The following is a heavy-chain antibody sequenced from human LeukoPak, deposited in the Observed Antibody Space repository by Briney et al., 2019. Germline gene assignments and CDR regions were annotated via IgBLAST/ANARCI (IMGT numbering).Heavy chain of an antibody. V-gene: IGHV3-53*01. D-gene: IGHD3-9*01. CDR3: ARNYYDILTGYYITYYYYYMDV. Sequence: GGSLRLSCAASGFIVNNKYMTWVRQAPGKGLEWVSLIYNDGRTYYAGSVKGRFTISRDNAKNSLYLQMNSLRAEDTAVYYCARNYYDILTGYYITYYYYYMDVWGKGTTVTVSS. CDR1: GFIVNNKY. J-gene: IGHJ6*03. CDR2: IYNDGRT.